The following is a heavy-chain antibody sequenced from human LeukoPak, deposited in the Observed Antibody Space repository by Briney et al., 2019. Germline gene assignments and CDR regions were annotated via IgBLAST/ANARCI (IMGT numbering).Heavy chain of an antibody. CDR3: ARAQGVAAATYFDY. Sequence: GGSLRLSCAASGFTVSSNYMSWVRQAPGKGLEWVSVIYSGGSTYYADSVKGRFIISRDNSKNTLYLQMNSLRVEDTAVYYCARAQGVAAATYFDYWGQGSLVTVSS. D-gene: IGHD6-13*01. J-gene: IGHJ4*02. CDR1: GFTVSSNY. V-gene: IGHV3-66*01. CDR2: IYSGGST.